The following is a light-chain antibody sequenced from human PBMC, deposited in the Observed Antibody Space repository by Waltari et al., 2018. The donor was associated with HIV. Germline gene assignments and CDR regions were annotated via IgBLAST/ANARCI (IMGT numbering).Light chain of an antibody. CDR3: TSYAGSGEYV. CDR2: EGS. V-gene: IGLV2-8*01. Sequence: QSALTQPPSASGSPGQSVTISCTGTRSYVGGYDYVSWYQHHPGKVPRLIMYEGSKRPSGVPDRFSGFKSGNTASLTVSGLQAEDEADYYCTSYAGSGEYVFGTGTKVTVL. CDR1: RSYVGGYDY. J-gene: IGLJ1*01.